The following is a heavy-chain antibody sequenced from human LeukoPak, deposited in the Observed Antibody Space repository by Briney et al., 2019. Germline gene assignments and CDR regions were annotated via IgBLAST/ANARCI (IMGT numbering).Heavy chain of an antibody. CDR3: ARDRTEDNWNDDWFDS. D-gene: IGHD1-20*01. CDR2: IIPILGIA. Sequence: SVKVSCKASGGTFSSYAISWVRQAPGQGLEWMGRIIPILGIANYAQKFQGRVTITADKSTSTAYMELSSLRSEDTAVYDCARDRTEDNWNDDWFDSWGQGTLVTVSS. V-gene: IGHV1-69*04. J-gene: IGHJ5*01. CDR1: GGTFSSYA.